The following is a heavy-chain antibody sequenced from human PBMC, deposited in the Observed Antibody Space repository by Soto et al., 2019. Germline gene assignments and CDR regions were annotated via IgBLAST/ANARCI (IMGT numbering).Heavy chain of an antibody. CDR1: DASFSSIKYY. CDR2: IDYSGTT. J-gene: IGHJ3*02. D-gene: IGHD6-13*01. V-gene: IGHV4-61*01. CDR3: ARDHLSTNWPRRDAFDI. Sequence: LSVPGTVSDASFSSIKYYWSWIRQPPGKGLEWIGYIDYSGTTNYNPSVKSRVTISVDTSKNQFSLNLTSVTAADTAVYFCARDHLSTNWPRRDAFDIWGQGTMVTVSS.